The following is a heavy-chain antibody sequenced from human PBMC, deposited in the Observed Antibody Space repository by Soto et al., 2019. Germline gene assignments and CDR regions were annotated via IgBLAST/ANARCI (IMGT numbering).Heavy chain of an antibody. Sequence: QVQLVQSGAEVTRPGSSVKVSCKASGDTFNFYSINWVRQAPGLGLEWMGRVNPIVSMSNYAQKFQGRVTMSADKSTGTAYMELSSLRSEDTDIYYCASSYGSGYRAFDYWGQGALVTVSS. V-gene: IGHV1-69*02. J-gene: IGHJ4*02. CDR3: ASSYGSGYRAFDY. CDR2: VNPIVSMS. D-gene: IGHD3-10*01. CDR1: GDTFNFYS.